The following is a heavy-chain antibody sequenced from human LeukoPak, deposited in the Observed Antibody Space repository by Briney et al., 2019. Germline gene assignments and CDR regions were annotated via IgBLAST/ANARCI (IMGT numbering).Heavy chain of an antibody. V-gene: IGHV3-7*01. CDR3: ARAKWELRELLGY. CDR2: IKQDGSEK. Sequence: GGSLRLSCAASGFTFSSYWMSWVRQAPGKGLEWVANIKQDGSEKYYVDSVKGRFIISRDNAKNSLYLQMNSLRAEDTAVYYCARAKWELRELLGYWGQGTLVTVSS. J-gene: IGHJ4*02. CDR1: GFTFSSYW. D-gene: IGHD1-26*01.